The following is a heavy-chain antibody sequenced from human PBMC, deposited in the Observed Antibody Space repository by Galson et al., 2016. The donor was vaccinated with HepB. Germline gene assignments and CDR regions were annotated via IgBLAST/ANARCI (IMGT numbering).Heavy chain of an antibody. V-gene: IGHV3-30-3*01. Sequence: SLRLSCAASGFTFESFAMHWVGQTPGQGLKWVAMTSSDGGHKLYAASVKGRFSISRDNSRNTLYLQMNSLRAEDTAVYYCSRGQFDRVEIMAYWGQGTLVTVSS. CDR2: TSSDGGHK. CDR3: SRGQFDRVEIMAY. J-gene: IGHJ4*02. CDR1: GFTFESFA. D-gene: IGHD3-9*01.